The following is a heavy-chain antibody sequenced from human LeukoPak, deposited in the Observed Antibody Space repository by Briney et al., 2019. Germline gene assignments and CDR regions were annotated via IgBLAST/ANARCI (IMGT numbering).Heavy chain of an antibody. CDR2: ISSNGSPI. J-gene: IGHJ4*02. CDR3: ARDGGSGILD. V-gene: IGHV3-48*03. CDR1: GFTFSSYE. D-gene: IGHD3-10*01. Sequence: PGGSLRLSCAASGFTFSSYEMNWVRQAPGKGLEWVSYISSNGSPIFYADSVKGRFTISRDNAKNSLSLLMNSLRAEDMAVYYCARDGGSGILDWGQGTLVTVSS.